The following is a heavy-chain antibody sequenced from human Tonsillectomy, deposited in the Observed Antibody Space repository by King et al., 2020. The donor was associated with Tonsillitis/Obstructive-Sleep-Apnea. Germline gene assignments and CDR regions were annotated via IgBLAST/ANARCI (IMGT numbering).Heavy chain of an antibody. D-gene: IGHD3-10*01. Sequence: QLQLQESGPGLVKPSETLSLTCTVSGGSISSYYWSWVRQPPGKGLEWIGYIYYSGSTNYKPSLKSGVTISVDTSKNQFSLKLSSVTAADTAVYYCARGGYYGSGSPDDYWGQGTLVTVSS. CDR3: ARGGYYGSGSPDDY. CDR1: GGSISSYY. V-gene: IGHV4-59*01. CDR2: IYYSGST. J-gene: IGHJ4*02.